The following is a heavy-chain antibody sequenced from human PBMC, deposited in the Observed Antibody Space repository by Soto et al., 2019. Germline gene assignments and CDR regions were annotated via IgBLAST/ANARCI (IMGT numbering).Heavy chain of an antibody. J-gene: IGHJ6*02. V-gene: IGHV5-51*01. D-gene: IGHD3-16*02. CDR3: ARRRSESFHYYGMDV. CDR2: IYPGNSDT. Sequence: GESLKISCKGSGYSFTSYWIGWVRQMPGKGLEWMGIIYPGNSDTRYSPSFQGQVTISADKSISTAYLQWSSLKASDTAMYYCARRRSESFHYYGMDVWGQGTTVTVSS. CDR1: GYSFTSYW.